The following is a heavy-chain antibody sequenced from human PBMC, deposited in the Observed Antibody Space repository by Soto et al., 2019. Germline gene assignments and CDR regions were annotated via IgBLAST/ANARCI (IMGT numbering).Heavy chain of an antibody. Sequence: PGGSLRLSCAASGFTFSSYAMSWVRQAPGKGLEWVSAISGSGGSTYYADSVKGRFTISRDNSKNTLYLQMNSLRAEDTAVYYCAKFPDYDFWGGYYEYYFDYWGRGTLVTVSS. CDR1: GFTFSSYA. CDR2: ISGSGGST. CDR3: AKFPDYDFWGGYYEYYFDY. J-gene: IGHJ4*02. V-gene: IGHV3-23*01. D-gene: IGHD3-3*01.